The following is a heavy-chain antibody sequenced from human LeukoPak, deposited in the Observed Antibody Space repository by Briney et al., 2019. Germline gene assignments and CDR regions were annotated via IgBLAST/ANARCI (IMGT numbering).Heavy chain of an antibody. D-gene: IGHD2-21*01. Sequence: SDTLSLTCTVSGGSIISYYRSCIRQPAGKGLEWIGRIYTSGSTNYNPSLKSRVTMSVDTSKNQFSLKLSSVTAADTAVYYCARGKIVVVKYERTQYYMDVWGKGTTVTVSS. J-gene: IGHJ6*03. V-gene: IGHV4-4*07. CDR2: IYTSGST. CDR1: GGSIISYY. CDR3: ARGKIVVVKYERTQYYMDV.